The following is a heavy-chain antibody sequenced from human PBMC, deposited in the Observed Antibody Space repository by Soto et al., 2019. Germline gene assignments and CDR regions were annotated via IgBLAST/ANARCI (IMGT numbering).Heavy chain of an antibody. J-gene: IGHJ4*02. D-gene: IGHD2-8*01. CDR3: ARSGYCTNGVCYGWGVWEIDY. CDR2: IDPSDSYT. Sequence: GEFLKISCKGSGYSFTSYWISWVRQMPGKGLEWMGRIDPSDSYTNYSPSFQGHVTISADKSISTAYLQWSSLKASDTAMYYCARSGYCTNGVCYGWGVWEIDYWGQGTLVTVSS. CDR1: GYSFTSYW. V-gene: IGHV5-10-1*01.